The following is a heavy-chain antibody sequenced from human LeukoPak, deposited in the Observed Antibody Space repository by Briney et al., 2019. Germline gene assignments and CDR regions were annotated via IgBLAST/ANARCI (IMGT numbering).Heavy chain of an antibody. V-gene: IGHV4-38-2*01. Sequence: SETLSLTCAVSGYSISSGYYWGWIRQPPGKGLEWIGSIYHSGSTYYNPSLKSRGTISVDTSKNQFSLKLSSVTAADTAVYYCARGRDGYISYYFDYWGQGTLVTVSS. J-gene: IGHJ4*02. D-gene: IGHD5-24*01. CDR1: GYSISSGYY. CDR2: IYHSGST. CDR3: ARGRDGYISYYFDY.